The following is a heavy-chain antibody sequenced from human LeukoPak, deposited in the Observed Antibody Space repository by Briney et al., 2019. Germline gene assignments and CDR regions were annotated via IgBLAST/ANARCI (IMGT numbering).Heavy chain of an antibody. CDR1: GFTFSIYE. CDR3: ARGVVLLVGGLGYMDV. CDR2: ISSSGSTI. J-gene: IGHJ6*03. D-gene: IGHD1-26*01. Sequence: GGSLRLSCAASGFTFSIYEMNWVRQAPGKGLEWVSYISSSGSTIYYADSVKGRFTISRDNAKNSLYLQMNSLRAEDTAVYYCARGVVLLVGGLGYMDVWGKGTTVTVSS. V-gene: IGHV3-48*03.